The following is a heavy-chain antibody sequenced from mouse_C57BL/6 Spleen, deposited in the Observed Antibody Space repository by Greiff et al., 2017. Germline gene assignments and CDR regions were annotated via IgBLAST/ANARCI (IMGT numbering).Heavy chain of an antibody. CDR3: ASGDGYGYFDV. D-gene: IGHD2-3*01. J-gene: IGHJ1*03. V-gene: IGHV1-52*01. Sequence: VQLQQPGAELVRPGSSVKLSCKASGYTFTSYWMHWVKQRPIQGLEWIGNIDPSDSETHYNQKFKDKATLTVDKSSSTAYMQLSSLTSEDSAVYYCASGDGYGYFDVWGTGTTVTVSS. CDR2: IDPSDSET. CDR1: GYTFTSYW.